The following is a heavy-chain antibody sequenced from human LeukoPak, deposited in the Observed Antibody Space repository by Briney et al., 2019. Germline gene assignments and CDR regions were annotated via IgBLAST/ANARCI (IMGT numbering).Heavy chain of an antibody. CDR1: GFTFSSYA. CDR3: AKDRRITIFGVAYYYYYGMDV. D-gene: IGHD3-3*01. Sequence: GGSLRLSCAASGFTFSSYAMSWVRQAPGKGLEWVPAISGSGDSTYYGDSVKGRFTISRDNSKNTLYLQMNSLRAEDTAVYYCAKDRRITIFGVAYYYYYGMDVWGQGTTVTVSS. CDR2: ISGSGDST. J-gene: IGHJ6*02. V-gene: IGHV3-23*01.